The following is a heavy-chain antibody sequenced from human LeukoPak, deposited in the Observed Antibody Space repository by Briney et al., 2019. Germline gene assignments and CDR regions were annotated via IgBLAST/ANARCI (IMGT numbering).Heavy chain of an antibody. V-gene: IGHV1-46*01. CDR1: GYTFTIYY. D-gene: IGHD6-19*01. Sequence: GASVKVSCKASGYTFTIYYMHWVRQAPGQGLEWMGIINPSGGNTNYAQEFQGRVTMTRDMSTSTVYMELSSLRSEDTAVYYCARDLRTITVAGIGVFDIWGQGTMVTVSP. CDR3: ARDLRTITVAGIGVFDI. CDR2: INPSGGNT. J-gene: IGHJ3*02.